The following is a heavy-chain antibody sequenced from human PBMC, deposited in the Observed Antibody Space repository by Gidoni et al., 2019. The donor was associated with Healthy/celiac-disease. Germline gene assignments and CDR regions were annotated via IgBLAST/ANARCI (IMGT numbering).Heavy chain of an antibody. CDR1: GYSFTSYW. Sequence: ESLRISCKGSGYSFTSYWISWVRQMPGKGLEWMGRIDPSDSYTNYSPSFQGHVRISADKSISTAYLQWSSLKPSDTAMYYCARRRSGSYHFDYWGQGTLVTVSS. CDR2: IDPSDSYT. V-gene: IGHV5-10-1*01. D-gene: IGHD1-26*01. J-gene: IGHJ4*02. CDR3: ARRRSGSYHFDY.